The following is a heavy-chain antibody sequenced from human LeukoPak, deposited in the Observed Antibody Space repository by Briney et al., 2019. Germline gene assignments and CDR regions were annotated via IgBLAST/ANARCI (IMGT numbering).Heavy chain of an antibody. CDR2: INPNSGGT. CDR1: GYTFTGYY. V-gene: IGHV1-2*02. J-gene: IGHJ4*02. D-gene: IGHD2-2*01. Sequence: ASVKLSCKASGYTFTGYYMHWVRQAPGQGLEWMGWINPNSGGTNYAQRFQGRVTMTRDTSISTAYMELSRLRSDDTAVYYCARELGVPPDCSSTSCYLDYWGQGTLVTVSS. CDR3: ARELGVPPDCSSTSCYLDY.